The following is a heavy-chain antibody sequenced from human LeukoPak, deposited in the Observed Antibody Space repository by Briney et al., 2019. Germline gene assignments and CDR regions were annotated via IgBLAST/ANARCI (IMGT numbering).Heavy chain of an antibody. CDR2: ISAYNGNT. CDR3: ARDRYYDFWSGYYYDY. CDR1: GYTFTSYG. Sequence: GASVKVSCKASGYTFTSYGISWVRQAPGQGLEWMGWISAYNGNTNYAQKLQGRVTITTDTSTSTAYMELRSLRSDDTAVYYCARDRYYDFWSGYYYDYWGQGTLVTVSS. V-gene: IGHV1-18*01. D-gene: IGHD3-3*01. J-gene: IGHJ4*02.